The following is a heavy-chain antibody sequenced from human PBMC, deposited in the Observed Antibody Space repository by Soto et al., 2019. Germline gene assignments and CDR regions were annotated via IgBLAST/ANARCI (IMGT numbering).Heavy chain of an antibody. CDR1: GGSISSGGYS. CDR2: IYHSGST. V-gene: IGHV4-30-2*01. Sequence: SETLSLTCAVSGGSISSGGYSWSWIRQPPGKGLEWIGYIYHSGSTYYNPSLKSRVTISVDRSKNQFSLKLSSVTAADTAVYYCARDRGGYCSGGSCLNWFDPRGQGTLVTVSS. D-gene: IGHD2-15*01. CDR3: ARDRGGYCSGGSCLNWFDP. J-gene: IGHJ5*02.